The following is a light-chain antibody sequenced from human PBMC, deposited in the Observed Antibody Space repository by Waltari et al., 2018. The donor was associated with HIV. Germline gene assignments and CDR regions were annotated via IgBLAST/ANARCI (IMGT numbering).Light chain of an antibody. CDR3: QAWGSTTSGV. Sequence: SYEVTQPPSVAVSPGQTASIPCSGYELGATYTCWYQQKPGQSPLLVIYQDDKRPSGIPARFSASSSGHTATLTISGTLPMDEADYYCQAWGSTTSGVFGRGTKLTVL. CDR1: ELGATY. CDR2: QDD. V-gene: IGLV3-1*01. J-gene: IGLJ2*01.